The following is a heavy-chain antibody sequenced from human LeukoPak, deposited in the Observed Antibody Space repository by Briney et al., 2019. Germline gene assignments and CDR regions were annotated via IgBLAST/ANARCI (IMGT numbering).Heavy chain of an antibody. V-gene: IGHV3-30*04. D-gene: IGHD3-16*01. CDR2: LSFDGAHK. Sequence: ERSLRLSCAASGFTFRHYAVHWVRQAPGRGLEWVAVLSFDGAHKYYAESVKGRFTISRDNSNNTLFLQMDSLRIEDTALYYCVRARAGGLDYWGQGTLVTVSS. CDR1: GFTFRHYA. J-gene: IGHJ4*02. CDR3: VRARAGGLDY.